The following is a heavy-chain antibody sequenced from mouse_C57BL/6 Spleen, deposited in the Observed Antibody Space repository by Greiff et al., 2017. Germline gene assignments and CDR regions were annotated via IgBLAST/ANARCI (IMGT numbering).Heavy chain of an antibody. D-gene: IGHD2-12*01. CDR2: IRNKANGYTT. CDR3: ARYIRLYGAMDY. V-gene: IGHV7-3*01. J-gene: IGHJ4*01. Sequence: EVKVEESGGGLVQPGGSLSLSCAASGFTFTDYYMSWVRQPPGKALEWLGFIRNKANGYTTEYSASVKGRFTISRDNSQSILYLQMNALRAEDSATYYCARYIRLYGAMDYWGQGTSVTVSS. CDR1: GFTFTDYY.